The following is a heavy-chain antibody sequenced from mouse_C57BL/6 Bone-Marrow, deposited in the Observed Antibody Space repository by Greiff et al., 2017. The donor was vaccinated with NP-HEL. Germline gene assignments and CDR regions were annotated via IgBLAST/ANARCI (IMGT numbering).Heavy chain of an antibody. D-gene: IGHD1-1*01. CDR1: GFTFNTYA. V-gene: IGHV10-3*01. CDR2: IRSKSSNYAT. CDR3: VREGDYYGSSWFAY. J-gene: IGHJ3*01. Sequence: EVHLVESGGGLVQPKGSLKLSCAASGFTFNTYAMHWVRQAPGKGLEWVARIRSKSSNYATYYADSVKDRFTISRDDSQSMLYLQMSNLKAEYTAMYYCVREGDYYGSSWFAYWGQGTLVTVSA.